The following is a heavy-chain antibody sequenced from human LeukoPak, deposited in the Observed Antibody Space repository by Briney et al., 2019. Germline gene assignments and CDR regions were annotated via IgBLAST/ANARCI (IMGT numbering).Heavy chain of an antibody. D-gene: IGHD5-24*01. CDR1: GGSISSGSYY. J-gene: IGHJ4*02. V-gene: IGHV4-39*07. CDR2: INHSGST. CDR3: ARGSRRDGYNYPTPFDY. Sequence: SETLSLTCTVSGGSISSGSYYWSWIRQPPGKGLEWIGEINHSGSTNYNPSLKSRVTISVDTSKNQLSLKLSSVTAADTAVYYCARGSRRDGYNYPTPFDYWGQGTLVTVSS.